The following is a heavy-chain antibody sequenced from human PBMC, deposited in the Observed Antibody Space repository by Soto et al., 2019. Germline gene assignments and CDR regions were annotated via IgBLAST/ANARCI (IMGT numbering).Heavy chain of an antibody. Sequence: PSETLSLTCTVSGGSISSYYWSWIRQPPGKGLEWIGYIYYSGSTNYNPSLKSRVTISVDTSKNQFSLKLSSVTAADTAVYYCARQRVYSSSPVSWFDPWGQGTLVTVPS. CDR2: IYYSGST. J-gene: IGHJ5*02. CDR1: GGSISSYY. CDR3: ARQRVYSSSPVSWFDP. D-gene: IGHD6-13*01. V-gene: IGHV4-59*08.